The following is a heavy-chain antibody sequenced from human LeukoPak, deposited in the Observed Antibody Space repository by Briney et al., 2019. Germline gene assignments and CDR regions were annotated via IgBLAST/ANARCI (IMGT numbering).Heavy chain of an antibody. J-gene: IGHJ4*02. Sequence: SETLSLTCTVSGDSFGTYYWGWIRQPPGKGLEWIADIYYSGSTNYNPSLRSRVTISIDASKNQFSLKLTSVTAADTAVYYCARLERQWPTFRYYFEYWGQGTMVTVSS. CDR1: GDSFGTYY. V-gene: IGHV4-59*01. CDR3: ARLERQWPTFRYYFEY. CDR2: IYYSGST. D-gene: IGHD6-19*01.